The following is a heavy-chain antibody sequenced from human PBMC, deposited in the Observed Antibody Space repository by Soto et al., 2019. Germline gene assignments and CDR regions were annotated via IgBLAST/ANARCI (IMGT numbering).Heavy chain of an antibody. CDR2: IFYSGSG. CDR3: ARFDYGDYSADY. D-gene: IGHD4-17*01. CDR1: GGSVSTSRYY. J-gene: IGHJ4*02. Sequence: SETLSLTCTVSGGSVSTSRYYWGWVRQPPGKGLEWIATIFYSGSGYYNPSLKSRITISIDEPKNQFSLKLRSVTAADTAVYYCARFDYGDYSADYWGQGALVTVSS. V-gene: IGHV4-39*01.